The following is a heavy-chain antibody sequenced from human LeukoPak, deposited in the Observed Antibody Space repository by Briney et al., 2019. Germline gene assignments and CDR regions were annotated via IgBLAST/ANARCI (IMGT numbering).Heavy chain of an antibody. V-gene: IGHV3-7*01. CDR3: AKDQLGWGHCSSTSCYTGAFDI. Sequence: GGSLRLSCAASGFTFSSYWMSWVRQAPGKGLEWVANIKQDGSEKYYVDSVKGRFTISRDNAKNSLYLQMNSLRAEDTAVYYCAKDQLGWGHCSSTSCYTGAFDIWGQGTMVTVSS. D-gene: IGHD2-2*02. J-gene: IGHJ3*02. CDR2: IKQDGSEK. CDR1: GFTFSSYW.